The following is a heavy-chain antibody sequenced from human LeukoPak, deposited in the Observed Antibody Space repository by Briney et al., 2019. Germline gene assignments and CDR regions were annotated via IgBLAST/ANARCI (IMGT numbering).Heavy chain of an antibody. J-gene: IGHJ4*02. V-gene: IGHV3-7*01. D-gene: IGHD5-24*01. CDR2: IKQDGTEK. CDR3: ARRYMATSAEDFDY. CDR1: GFSFSTYW. Sequence: GGSLRLSCAASGFSFSTYWMSWVRQAPGKGLEWVANIKQDGTEKYYVDSVKGRFTISRDNAKNSLYLQMNSLRAEDAAVYYCARRYMATSAEDFDYWGQGTLVTVSS.